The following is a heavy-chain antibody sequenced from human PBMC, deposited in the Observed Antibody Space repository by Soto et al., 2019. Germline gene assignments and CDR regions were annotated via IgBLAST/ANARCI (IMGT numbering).Heavy chain of an antibody. CDR3: ARVVLEVITLTVYRWFDP. CDR2: IYHSGST. Sequence: SETLSLTCAVSGGSISSGGYSWSWIRQPPGKGLEWIGYIYHSGSTYYNPSLKSRVTISVDRSKNQFSLKLSSVTAADTAVYYCARVVLEVITLTVYRWFDPWGQGTLVTVSS. J-gene: IGHJ5*02. V-gene: IGHV4-30-2*01. CDR1: GGSISSGGYS. D-gene: IGHD3-22*01.